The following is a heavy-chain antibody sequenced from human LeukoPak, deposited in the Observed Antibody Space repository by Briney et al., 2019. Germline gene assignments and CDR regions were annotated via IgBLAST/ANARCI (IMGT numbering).Heavy chain of an antibody. Sequence: ASVKVSCKASGYTFTSYYMHWVRQAPGQGLEWMGIINPSGGSTSYAQKFQGRVTMTRDTSTSTVYVELSSLRSEDTAVYYCARDRDSELDPGSRAFDIWGQGTMVTVSS. J-gene: IGHJ3*02. V-gene: IGHV1-46*01. CDR3: ARDRDSELDPGSRAFDI. D-gene: IGHD3-10*01. CDR1: GYTFTSYY. CDR2: INPSGGST.